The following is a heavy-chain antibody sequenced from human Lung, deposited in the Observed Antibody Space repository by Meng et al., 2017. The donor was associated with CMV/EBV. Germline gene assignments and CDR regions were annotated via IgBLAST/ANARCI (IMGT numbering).Heavy chain of an antibody. CDR3: ARDPYATGWAG. CDR2: IYHSGGT. D-gene: IGHD6-19*01. CDR1: GGSISISTW. Sequence: QMQPQESGPGLVKPSGTLSLTCAVSGGSISISTWWSWVRQPPGKGLEWIGEIYHSGGTNYNPSLRGRVTISLDKSKNQFSLTLRSVTAADTAAYYCARDPYATGWAGWGQGTLVTVSS. J-gene: IGHJ4*02. V-gene: IGHV4-4*02.